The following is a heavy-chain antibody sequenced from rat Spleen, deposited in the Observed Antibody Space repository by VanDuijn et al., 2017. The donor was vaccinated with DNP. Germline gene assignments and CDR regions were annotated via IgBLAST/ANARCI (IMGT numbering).Heavy chain of an antibody. V-gene: IGHV5-22*01. D-gene: IGHD4-3*01. CDR1: GFTFSAYY. CDR3: VRWNSGHFDY. CDR2: IGSPAYAP. J-gene: IGHJ2*01. Sequence: EVQLVESGGGLVQPGRSLKLSCAASGFTFSAYYMAWVRQAPAKGLEWVAYIGSPAYAPYHGDSVKGRFTISRDNAKSTLYLQMNSLTSEDMATYYCVRWNSGHFDYWGQGVMVTVSS.